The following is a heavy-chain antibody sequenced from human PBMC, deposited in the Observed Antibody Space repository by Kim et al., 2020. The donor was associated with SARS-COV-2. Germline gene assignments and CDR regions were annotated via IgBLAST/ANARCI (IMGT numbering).Heavy chain of an antibody. V-gene: IGHV1-69*13. CDR2: IIPIFGTA. D-gene: IGHD5-18*01. J-gene: IGHJ6*02. CDR1: GGTFSSYA. Sequence: SVKVSCKASGGTFSSYAISWVRQAPGQGLEWMGGIIPIFGTANYAQKFQGRVTITADESTSTAYMELSSLRSEDTAVYYCASGIRGYSYGDYYYYGMDVWGQGTTVTVSS. CDR3: ASGIRGYSYGDYYYYGMDV.